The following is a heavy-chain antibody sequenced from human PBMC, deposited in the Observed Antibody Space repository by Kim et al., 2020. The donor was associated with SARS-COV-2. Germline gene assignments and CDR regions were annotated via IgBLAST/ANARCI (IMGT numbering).Heavy chain of an antibody. V-gene: IGHV3-7*01. CDR3: VRGATPSPY. CDR2: INEAGRDK. J-gene: IGHJ4*02. Sequence: GGSLRLSCAASGFTFTSYWMNWVRQAPGKGLEWVANINEAGRDKYYVDSEKGRFTISRDNAKNSVYLQMNSLRAEDTAVYYCVRGATPSPYWGQGTLVTV. CDR1: GFTFTSYW. D-gene: IGHD2-2*01.